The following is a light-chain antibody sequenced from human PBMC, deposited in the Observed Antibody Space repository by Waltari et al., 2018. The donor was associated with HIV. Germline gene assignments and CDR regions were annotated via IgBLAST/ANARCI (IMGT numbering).Light chain of an antibody. CDR3: QHYYTYPPA. V-gene: IGKV1-8*01. Sequence: AIRMTQFPSSFSASIGDKVTITCRASQDISTSVAWYQQRPGSAPKLLIYDASTLQSGVPSRFSGSRSGTDFTLTINCLQSDDIAAYYCQHYYTYPPAFGPGTTVDF. CDR2: DAS. J-gene: IGKJ3*01. CDR1: QDISTS.